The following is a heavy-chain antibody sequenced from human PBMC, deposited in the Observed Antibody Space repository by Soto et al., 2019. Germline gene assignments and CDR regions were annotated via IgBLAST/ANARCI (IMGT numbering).Heavy chain of an antibody. D-gene: IGHD4-4*01. CDR3: AKADSNYAGRFSYYYMDV. Sequence: QVQLVQSGTEVKKPGASVKVSCKASGYTFTSYGISWVRQAPGQGPEWMGWISGYNGNTHYPQKFQGQVTLTTDTSTSTAYMELRSLRSDDTAVYYCAKADSNYAGRFSYYYMDVWGNGTLVTVSS. V-gene: IGHV1-18*01. J-gene: IGHJ6*03. CDR2: ISGYNGNT. CDR1: GYTFTSYG.